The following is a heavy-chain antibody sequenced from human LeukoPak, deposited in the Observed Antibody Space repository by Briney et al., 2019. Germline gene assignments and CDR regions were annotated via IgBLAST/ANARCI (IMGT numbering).Heavy chain of an antibody. CDR2: ISGDGGGT. CDR3: AKDMYYYDSSAFDY. CDR1: GFAFDDYA. J-gene: IGHJ4*02. Sequence: GGSLRLSCAASGFAFDDYAMHWVRQAPGKGLEWVSLISGDGGGTYYADSVKGRLTISRDNSKNSLYLQMNSLRTEDTALYYCAKDMYYYDSSAFDYWGQGTLVTVSS. D-gene: IGHD3-22*01. V-gene: IGHV3-43*02.